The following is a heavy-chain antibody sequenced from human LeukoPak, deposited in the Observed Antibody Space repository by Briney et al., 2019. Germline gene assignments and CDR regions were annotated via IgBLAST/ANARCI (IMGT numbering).Heavy chain of an antibody. CDR1: GFTFSTYT. CDR3: ARDTVVVVAATAAKNYYYYMDV. J-gene: IGHJ6*03. D-gene: IGHD2-15*01. V-gene: IGHV3-48*01. Sequence: PGGSLRLSCAASGFTFSTYTMNWVRQAPGKGQEWVSYISSSGSTIYYADSVKGRFTISRDNAKNSLYLQMNSLRAEDTAVYYCARDTVVVVAATAAKNYYYYMDVWGKGTTVTVSS. CDR2: ISSSGSTI.